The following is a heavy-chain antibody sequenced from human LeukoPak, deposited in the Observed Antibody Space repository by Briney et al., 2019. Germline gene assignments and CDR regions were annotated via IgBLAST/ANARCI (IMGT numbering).Heavy chain of an antibody. CDR2: IYYSGST. V-gene: IGHV4-59*11. J-gene: IGHJ4*02. Sequence: SETLSLTCNVSGGSINNHYWSWIRQPPGRGPEWIGYIYYSGSTNYNPSLKSRVTISVDTSQNQVSLKVNSVTAADTAVYYCARHRASYFDLWGQGTLVSVSS. CDR1: GGSINNHY. CDR3: ARHRASYFDL.